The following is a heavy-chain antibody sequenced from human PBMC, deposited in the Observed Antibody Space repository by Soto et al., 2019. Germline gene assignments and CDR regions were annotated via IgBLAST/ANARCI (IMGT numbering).Heavy chain of an antibody. CDR1: GGTFNTYA. V-gene: IGHV1-69*19. CDR2: ISPMFGAA. Sequence: QVQLVQSGAEMKKPGSSVKVSCQSSGGTFNTYAMNWVRQAPGQGPEWMGDISPMFGAANYAPKFQGRVTITADESTGTSYMHLSSLTSEDTALYFCAREVQVHTPAFVYRGQGTLVTVSS. J-gene: IGHJ4*02. CDR3: AREVQVHTPAFVY. D-gene: IGHD3-10*01.